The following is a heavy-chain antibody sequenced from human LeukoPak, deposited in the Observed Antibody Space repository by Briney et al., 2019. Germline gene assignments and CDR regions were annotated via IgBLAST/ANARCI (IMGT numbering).Heavy chain of an antibody. Sequence: SETLSLTCTVSGGSISSSSYYWGWIRQPPGKGLEWIGYIYYSGSTNYNPSLKSRVTISVDTSKNQFSLKLSSVTAADTAVYYCARPTLRGVPSGWFDPWGQGTLVTVSS. CDR2: IYYSGST. J-gene: IGHJ5*02. CDR1: GGSISSSSYY. V-gene: IGHV4-61*05. D-gene: IGHD3-3*01. CDR3: ARPTLRGVPSGWFDP.